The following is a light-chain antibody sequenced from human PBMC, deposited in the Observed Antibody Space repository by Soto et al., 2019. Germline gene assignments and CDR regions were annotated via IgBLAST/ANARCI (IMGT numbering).Light chain of an antibody. CDR1: SSNFGAGYD. CDR3: AAWDDSLSGVV. V-gene: IGLV1-40*01. Sequence: QSVLTQPPSVSGAPGQRVTISCTGSSSNFGAGYDVHWYQQLPGTAPKLLIYTNDQRPSGVPDRFSGSKSGTSASLAISGLRSEDEADYYCAAWDDSLSGVVFGGGTKLTVL. CDR2: TND. J-gene: IGLJ2*01.